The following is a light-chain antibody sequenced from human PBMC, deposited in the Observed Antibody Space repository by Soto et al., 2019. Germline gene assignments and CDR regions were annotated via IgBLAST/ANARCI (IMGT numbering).Light chain of an antibody. V-gene: IGKV3-20*01. CDR1: QSVSSSY. J-gene: IGKJ2*01. CDR2: GAS. Sequence: EIVLTQSPCTLSLSPGERATLSCRASQSVSSSYLAWYQQKPGQAPRLLIYGASSRATGIPDRFSGSGSGTDFTLTISRLEPEDLAVYYCQQYGSSRETFGQGTKLEIK. CDR3: QQYGSSRET.